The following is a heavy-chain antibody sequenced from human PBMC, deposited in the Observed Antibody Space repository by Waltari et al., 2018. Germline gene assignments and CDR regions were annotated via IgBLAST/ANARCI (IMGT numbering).Heavy chain of an antibody. D-gene: IGHD3-22*01. CDR1: GGTFSSYA. V-gene: IGHV1-69*13. J-gene: IGHJ6*02. CDR2: IIPICGTA. Sequence: QVQLVQSGAEVKKPGSSVKVSCKASGGTFSSYAISWVRQAPGQGLEWMGGIIPICGTANYAQKVQGRVTITADESTSTAYMELSSLRSEDTAVYYCAWSYLYYYDSRPSYYYYYGMDVWGQGTTVTVSS. CDR3: AWSYLYYYDSRPSYYYYYGMDV.